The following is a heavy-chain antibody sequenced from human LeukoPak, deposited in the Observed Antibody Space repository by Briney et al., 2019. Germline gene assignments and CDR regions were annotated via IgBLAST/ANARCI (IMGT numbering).Heavy chain of an antibody. J-gene: IGHJ4*02. CDR3: AKDLAPGSPLYYFDS. CDR2: IPFGGNNE. Sequence: GGSLRLSCAASGFTFINFAVHWVRQAPGKGLEWVAFIPFGGNNEDYADSVKGRFTISRDNSKNTLYLQMSSLRTDDTAVYYCAKDLAPGSPLYYFDSWGQGTLVTVSS. V-gene: IGHV3-30*02. D-gene: IGHD3-10*01. CDR1: GFTFINFA.